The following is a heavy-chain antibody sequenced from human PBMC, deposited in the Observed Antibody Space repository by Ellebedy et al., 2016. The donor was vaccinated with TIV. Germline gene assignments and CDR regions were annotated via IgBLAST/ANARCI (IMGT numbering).Heavy chain of an antibody. CDR1: GFTFSSYG. V-gene: IGHV3-30*03. Sequence: GGSLRLSXAASGFTFSSYGMHWVRQAPGKGLEWVAVISYDGSNKYYADSVKGRFTISRDNSKNTLYLQMNSLRAEDTAVYYCASPIVVVITNPIYWGQGTLVTVSS. CDR2: ISYDGSNK. CDR3: ASPIVVVITNPIY. D-gene: IGHD3-22*01. J-gene: IGHJ4*02.